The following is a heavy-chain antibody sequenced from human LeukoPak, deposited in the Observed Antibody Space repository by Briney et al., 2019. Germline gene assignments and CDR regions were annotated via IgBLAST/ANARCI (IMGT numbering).Heavy chain of an antibody. CDR2: ISSSSSYI. V-gene: IGHV3-21*01. CDR1: GFTFSSYS. D-gene: IGHD4-17*01. J-gene: IGHJ4*02. Sequence: GGSLRLSCAASGFTFSSYSMNWVRQAPGKGLEWVSSISSSSSYIYYADSVKGRFTISRDNAKNSLYLQMNSLRAEDTAVYYCARDLDYGDYGLDYWGQGTLVTVSS. CDR3: ARDLDYGDYGLDY.